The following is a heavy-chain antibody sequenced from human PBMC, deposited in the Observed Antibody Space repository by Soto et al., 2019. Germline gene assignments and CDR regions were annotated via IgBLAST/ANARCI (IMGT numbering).Heavy chain of an antibody. V-gene: IGHV3-30*18. J-gene: IGHJ4*02. CDR1: GFTFSSYG. D-gene: IGHD3-3*02. CDR3: AKGGKKESTATVLAY. CDR2: VSYDGSNK. Sequence: GGSLRLSCAASGFTFSSYGMHWVRQAPGKGLEWVAVVSYDGSNKYYADSVKGRFTISRDNSKNTLYLQMNSLRAEDTAVYYCAKGGKKESTATVLAYWGQGTLVTVSS.